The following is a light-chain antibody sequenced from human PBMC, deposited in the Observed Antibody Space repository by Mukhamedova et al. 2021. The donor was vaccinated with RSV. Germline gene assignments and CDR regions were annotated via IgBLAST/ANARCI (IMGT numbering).Light chain of an antibody. Sequence: RPSGIPDRFSGSSSGNTASLTISGLQAEDEADYYCCSYAGSSLYVFGTGTKVTVL. J-gene: IGLJ1*01. CDR3: CSYAGSSLYV. V-gene: IGLV2-11*01.